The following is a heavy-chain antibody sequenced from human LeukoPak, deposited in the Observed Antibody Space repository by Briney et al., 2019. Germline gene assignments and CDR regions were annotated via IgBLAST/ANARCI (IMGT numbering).Heavy chain of an antibody. CDR2: IYNSGST. V-gene: IGHV4-4*07. D-gene: IGHD3-3*01. J-gene: IGHJ4*02. Sequence: SETLSLTCTVSGGSISSYYWSWIRQPAGKGLEWIGRIYNSGSTNYNPSLKSRVTMSVDTSKNQFSLKLSSVTAADTAVYYCARMRPPSNYDFWSGYAHYFDYWGQGTLVTVSS. CDR1: GGSISSYY. CDR3: ARMRPPSNYDFWSGYAHYFDY.